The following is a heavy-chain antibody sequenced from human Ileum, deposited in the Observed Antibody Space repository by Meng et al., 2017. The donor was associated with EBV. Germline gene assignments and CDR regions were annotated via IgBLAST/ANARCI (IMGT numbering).Heavy chain of an antibody. J-gene: IGHJ5*02. CDR2: IRDSGSAL. CDR3: ARKRS. CDR1: GFSFSDHY. Sequence: QLVESGVGLVKPGGSLRFSCAASGFSFSDHYMSWFRQAPGKGLEWVAYIRDSGSALFYADSVKGRFTISRDNGKKSLYLQMNSLRAEDTAVYYCARKRSWGQGTLVTVSS. V-gene: IGHV3-11*01.